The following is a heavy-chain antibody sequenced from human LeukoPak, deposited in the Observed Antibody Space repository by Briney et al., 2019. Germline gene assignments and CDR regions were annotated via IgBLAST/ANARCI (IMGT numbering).Heavy chain of an antibody. CDR3: ATPSGYSSSWSFDY. CDR2: ISAYKGNT. J-gene: IGHJ4*02. Sequence: ASVKVSCKASGYTFTSYGISWVRQAPGQGLEWMGWISAYKGNTNYAQKLQGRVTMTTDTSTSTAYMELRSLRSDDTAVYYCATPSGYSSSWSFDYWGQGTLVTVSS. V-gene: IGHV1-18*01. D-gene: IGHD6-13*01. CDR1: GYTFTSYG.